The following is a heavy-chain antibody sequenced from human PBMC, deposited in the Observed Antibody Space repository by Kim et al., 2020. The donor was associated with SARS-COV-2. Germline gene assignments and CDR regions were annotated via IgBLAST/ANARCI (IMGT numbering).Heavy chain of an antibody. J-gene: IGHJ4*02. CDR3: ATGKLQWFGELFY. Sequence: ASVEVSCKVSGYTLTELSMHWVRQAPGRGLEWMGGFDPEDGETIYAQKFQGRVTMTEDTSTDTAYMELSSLRSEDTAVYYCATGKLQWFGELFYWGQGTLVTVSS. D-gene: IGHD3-10*01. V-gene: IGHV1-24*01. CDR2: FDPEDGET. CDR1: GYTLTELS.